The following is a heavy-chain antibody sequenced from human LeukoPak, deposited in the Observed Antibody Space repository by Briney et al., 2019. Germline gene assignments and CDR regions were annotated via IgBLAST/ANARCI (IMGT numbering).Heavy chain of an antibody. J-gene: IGHJ6*02. V-gene: IGHV3-33*01. CDR2: IWYDGSND. Sequence: GGSLRLSCAASGFTFSSYGMQWVRQAPGKGLEWVALIWYDGSNDYYGDSVKGRFTISRDNSKNTLYLQMNSLRAEDTAVYYCARVSIDGMDVWGQGTTVTVSS. CDR3: ARVSIDGMDV. CDR1: GFTFSSYG.